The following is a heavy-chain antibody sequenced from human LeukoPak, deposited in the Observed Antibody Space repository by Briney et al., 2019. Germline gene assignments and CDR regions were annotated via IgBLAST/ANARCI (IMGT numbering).Heavy chain of an antibody. V-gene: IGHV1-2*02. CDR3: ARLTEMATIGGSVPWFDP. CDR1: GFTFTGYY. Sequence: GASVKVSCKASGFTFTGYYMHWVRQAPGQGLEWMGWINPNSGGTNYAQKFQGRVTMTRDTSITTAYMELTSLRSDDTAVYYCARLTEMATIGGSVPWFDPWGQGTLVTVSS. CDR2: INPNSGGT. D-gene: IGHD5-24*01. J-gene: IGHJ5*02.